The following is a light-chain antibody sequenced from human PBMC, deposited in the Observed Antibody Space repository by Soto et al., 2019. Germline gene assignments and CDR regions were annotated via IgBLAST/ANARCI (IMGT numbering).Light chain of an antibody. Sequence: IPMTQCPSTVHASXGDRVTICGPSRQSTGKYVPRYQQKPGTAPKLLIYHASTLETGVPSRFSGSGSGTECTLTISSLQPDDFATYYCQQYMSYSFGQGTKVDIK. CDR1: QSTGKY. V-gene: IGKV1-5*01. J-gene: IGKJ1*01. CDR2: HAS. CDR3: QQYMSYS.